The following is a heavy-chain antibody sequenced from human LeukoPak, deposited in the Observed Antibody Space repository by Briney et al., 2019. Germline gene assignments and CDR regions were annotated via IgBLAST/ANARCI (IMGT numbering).Heavy chain of an antibody. CDR2: IYYSGST. CDR3: ARAKGRVTAFYYYYYYMDV. D-gene: IGHD2-21*02. Sequence: SETLSLTCTVSGGSISSGSYYWSWIRQPAGKGLEWIGYIYYSGSTNYNPSLKSRVTISVDTSKNQFSLKLSSVTAADTAVYYCARAKGRVTAFYYYYYYMDVWGKGTTVTVSS. V-gene: IGHV4-61*10. J-gene: IGHJ6*03. CDR1: GGSISSGSYY.